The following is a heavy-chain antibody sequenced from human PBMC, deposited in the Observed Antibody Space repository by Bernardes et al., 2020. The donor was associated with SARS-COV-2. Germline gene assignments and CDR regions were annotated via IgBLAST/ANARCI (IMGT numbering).Heavy chain of an antibody. J-gene: IGHJ6*02. V-gene: IGHV3-11*06. D-gene: IGHD4-17*01. Sequence: GGSLRLSCVASGFDFSDYYMSWIRQAPGKGLECVSYISGSGSRTNYADSVKGRFTISRDNAKNSLFLQMNSLKAEDTAVYYCARFSNYYYYYGMDVWGQGTTVTVSS. CDR1: GFDFSDYY. CDR3: ARFSNYYYYYGMDV. CDR2: ISGSGSRT.